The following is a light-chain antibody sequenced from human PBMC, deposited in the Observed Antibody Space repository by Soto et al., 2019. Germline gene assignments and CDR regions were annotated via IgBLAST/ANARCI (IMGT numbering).Light chain of an antibody. CDR1: SSDVGGYNY. CDR2: DVS. J-gene: IGLJ2*01. CDR3: CSYAGTLQVV. V-gene: IGLV2-11*01. Sequence: QSVLTQPRSVSGSPGQSVTISCTGTSSDVGGYNYVSWYQQHPGKAPKLMIYDVSKRPSGVPDRFSGSKSGNTASLTISGLQAEDEADYYCCSYAGTLQVVFGGGTKLTVL.